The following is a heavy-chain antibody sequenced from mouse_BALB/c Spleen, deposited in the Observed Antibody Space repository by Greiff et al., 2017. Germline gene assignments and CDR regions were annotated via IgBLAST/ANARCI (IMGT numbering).Heavy chain of an antibody. V-gene: IGHV2-6-7*01. CDR1: GFSLTGYG. D-gene: IGHD1-1*01. J-gene: IGHJ4*01. Sequence: VQVVESGPGLVAPSQSLSITCTVSGFSLTGYGVNWVRQPPGKGLEWLGMIWGDGSTDYNSALKSRLSISKDNSKSQVFLKMNSLQTDDTARYYCARDLDSYDYAMDYWGQGTSVTVSS. CDR2: IWGDGST. CDR3: ARDLDSYDYAMDY.